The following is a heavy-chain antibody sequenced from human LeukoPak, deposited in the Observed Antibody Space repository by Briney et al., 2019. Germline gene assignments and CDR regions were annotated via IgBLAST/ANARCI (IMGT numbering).Heavy chain of an antibody. Sequence: PSETLSLTCAVYGGSFSGFYWSWIRQPPGKGLEWIGEINHSGSTNYNPSLKSRVTISVDTSKNQFSLKLSSVTAADTAVYYCARGYIWFGELYPYYMDVWGKGTTVTVSS. J-gene: IGHJ6*03. CDR2: INHSGST. CDR3: ARGYIWFGELYPYYMDV. V-gene: IGHV4-34*01. D-gene: IGHD3-10*01. CDR1: GGSFSGFY.